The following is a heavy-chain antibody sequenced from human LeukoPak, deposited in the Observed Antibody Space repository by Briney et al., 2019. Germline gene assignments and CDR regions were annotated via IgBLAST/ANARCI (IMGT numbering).Heavy chain of an antibody. CDR3: ARVNPLLAPGAFDI. V-gene: IGHV3-7*01. J-gene: IGHJ3*02. Sequence: GGSLRLSCAASGFTFSSYAMTWVRQAPGKGLEWVANIKQDGSDKYYVDSVKGRFTISRDSAKKSLYLQMNSLRAEDTAVYYCARVNPLLAPGAFDIWGQGTMVTVSS. D-gene: IGHD2-15*01. CDR2: IKQDGSDK. CDR1: GFTFSSYA.